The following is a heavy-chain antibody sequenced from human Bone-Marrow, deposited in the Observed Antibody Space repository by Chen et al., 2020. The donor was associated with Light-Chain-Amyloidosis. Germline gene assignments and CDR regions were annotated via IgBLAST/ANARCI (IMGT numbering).Heavy chain of an antibody. Sequence: EVQLEQSGPEVKKPGESLKISCKGSGYTFPNYWIGWVRQMPGKGLEWMGVIYPDDSDARYSPSFEGQVTIPADKAITPAYLHRRSLRASDTAMYYCARRRDGYNFDYWGQGTLVSVSS. CDR3: ARRRDGYNFDY. V-gene: IGHV5-51*01. J-gene: IGHJ4*02. CDR1: GYTFPNYW. D-gene: IGHD5-12*01. CDR2: IYPDDSDA.